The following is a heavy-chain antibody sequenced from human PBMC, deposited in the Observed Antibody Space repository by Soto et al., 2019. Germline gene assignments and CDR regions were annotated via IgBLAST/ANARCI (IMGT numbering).Heavy chain of an antibody. CDR1: GDSMTSSSYY. V-gene: IGHV4-39*01. J-gene: IGHJ5*02. Sequence: SETLSLTCTVSGDSMTSSSYYWGWIRQPPGKGLEWIGSIYYSERTSYNSGSTYYSPSLKSRVTISGDTSTSQFSLTLSSVTAADTAVYYCARHTRNQFDPWGQGTLVTVSS. CDR3: ARHTRNQFDP. CDR2: IYYSERTSYNSGST.